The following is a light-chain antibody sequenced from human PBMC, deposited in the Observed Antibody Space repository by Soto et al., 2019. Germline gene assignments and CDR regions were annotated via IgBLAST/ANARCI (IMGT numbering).Light chain of an antibody. Sequence: QSVLTQPPSASGSPGQSVTISCTGTSSDVGGYNYVSWYQQYPGKAPKLMIYEVSKRPSGVPDRFSGSKSGNTASLTVSGLQTEDEADYYCSSYAGSYTLVFGGGTKVTVL. CDR2: EVS. J-gene: IGLJ2*01. V-gene: IGLV2-8*01. CDR1: SSDVGGYNY. CDR3: SSYAGSYTLV.